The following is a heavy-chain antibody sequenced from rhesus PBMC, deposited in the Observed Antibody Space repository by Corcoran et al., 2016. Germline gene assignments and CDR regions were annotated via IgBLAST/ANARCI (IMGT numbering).Heavy chain of an antibody. J-gene: IGHJ3*01. CDR2: ISSASSYI. V-gene: IGHV3S4*01. D-gene: IGHD6-25*01. CDR1: GFTFSDYY. Sequence: EVQLVESGGGLVQPGGSLRLSCAASGFTFSDYYMSWVRPAPGKGLELVSSISSASSYIYYADSVKGRVTISRDNAKNSLSLQMNSLKTEDTAVYYCTSGADGSWDAFDFWGQGLRVTVSS. CDR3: TSGADGSWDAFDF.